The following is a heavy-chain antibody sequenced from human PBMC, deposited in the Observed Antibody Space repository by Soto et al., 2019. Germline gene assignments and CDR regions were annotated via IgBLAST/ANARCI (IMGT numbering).Heavy chain of an antibody. CDR3: RAYCGGDCYFPFDY. CDR2: INHRGST. V-gene: IGHV4-34*01. J-gene: IGHJ4*02. CDR1: GGSFSGYY. D-gene: IGHD2-21*02. Sequence: WETLSLTGAVYGGSFSGYYWSWIRQPPGKGLEWIGEINHRGSTNYNPSLKSRVTISVDTSKNQFSLKLSSVTAADTAVYYCRAYCGGDCYFPFDYWDQGTLVTSPQ.